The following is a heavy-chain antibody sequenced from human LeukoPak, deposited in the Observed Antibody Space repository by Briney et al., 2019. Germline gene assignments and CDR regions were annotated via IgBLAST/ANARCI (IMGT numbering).Heavy chain of an antibody. Sequence: SETLSLTCAVSGYSISSGYYWGWIRQPPGKGLEWIGSMYHSGSTYYNPSLKSRVTISVDTSKNQFSLKLSSVTAADTAVYYCARHYYDSSGPAFDIWGQGTMVTVSS. V-gene: IGHV4-38-2*01. D-gene: IGHD3-22*01. CDR2: MYHSGST. CDR3: ARHYYDSSGPAFDI. J-gene: IGHJ3*02. CDR1: GYSISSGYY.